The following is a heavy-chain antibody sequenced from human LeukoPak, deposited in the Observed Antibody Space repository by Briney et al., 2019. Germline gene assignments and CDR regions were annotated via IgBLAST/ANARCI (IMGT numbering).Heavy chain of an antibody. CDR2: ISDSGDGA. J-gene: IGHJ4*02. Sequence: GGSLRLSCEASGFTFSTYAMDWLRQTPGKGLEWVSSISDSGDGAFYADSVKGRFTISRDNSKNTLYLQIDTLRAEDTAIYYCAKTLGSGYGEYYFDSWGRGTLVTVSS. D-gene: IGHD3-22*01. V-gene: IGHV3-23*01. CDR1: GFTFSTYA. CDR3: AKTLGSGYGEYYFDS.